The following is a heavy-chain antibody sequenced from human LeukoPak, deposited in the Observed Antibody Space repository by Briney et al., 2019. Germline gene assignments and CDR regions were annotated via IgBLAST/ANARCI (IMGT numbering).Heavy chain of an antibody. CDR2: IYYSGST. J-gene: IGHJ4*02. Sequence: SETLSLTCTVSGRSISGYYWSWIRQPPGKGLEWIGYIYYSGSTNYNPSLKSRVTISVDTSKNQFSLKLSSVTAADTAVYYCARQYCSSTSCYFDYWGQGTLVTVSS. CDR1: GRSISGYY. CDR3: ARQYCSSTSCYFDY. V-gene: IGHV4-59*08. D-gene: IGHD2-2*01.